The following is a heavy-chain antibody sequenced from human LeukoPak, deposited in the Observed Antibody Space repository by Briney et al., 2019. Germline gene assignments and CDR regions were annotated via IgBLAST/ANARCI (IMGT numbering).Heavy chain of an antibody. J-gene: IGHJ3*02. CDR1: GGSFSGYY. D-gene: IGHD3-22*01. CDR2: INRSGST. CDR3: SSGYYNDAYDI. V-gene: IGHV4-34*01. Sequence: SETLSLTCDVYGGSFSGYYWSWIRQPPGKGLEWIGEINRSGSTNYNPSLRSRVSISVDTSKNQFSLKLSSVTAADTAVYYCSSGYYNDAYDIWGQGTMVTVSS.